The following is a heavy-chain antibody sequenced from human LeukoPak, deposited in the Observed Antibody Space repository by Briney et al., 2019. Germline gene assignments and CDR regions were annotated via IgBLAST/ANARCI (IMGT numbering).Heavy chain of an antibody. CDR1: GFTFDDYV. Sequence: PGGSLRLSCAASGFTFDDYVMHWVRQAPGKGLEWVSGINWNGGSIDYAGSVKGRFTISRDNAMNSLYLQMNTLRPEDTAVYYCAKGTQRGNSGWGYFFDQWGQGTLVTVSS. V-gene: IGHV3-9*01. J-gene: IGHJ4*02. CDR3: AKGTQRGNSGWGYFFDQ. D-gene: IGHD6-19*01. CDR2: INWNGGSI.